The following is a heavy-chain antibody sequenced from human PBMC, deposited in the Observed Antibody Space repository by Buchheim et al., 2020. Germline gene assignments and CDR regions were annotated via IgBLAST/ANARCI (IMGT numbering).Heavy chain of an antibody. CDR3: ARALHIVVAYTSYYYGMDV. Sequence: QEQIQQWGAGLLKPSETLSLTCGAYGGSFSGYYWNWIRQPPGKGLEWIGEINQSGSTNYNPSLKSRVTISVDTSKNQFSLKLSSVTAADTAVYYCARALHIVVAYTSYYYGMDVWGQGTT. V-gene: IGHV4-34*01. J-gene: IGHJ6*02. CDR1: GGSFSGYY. CDR2: INQSGST. D-gene: IGHD2-21*01.